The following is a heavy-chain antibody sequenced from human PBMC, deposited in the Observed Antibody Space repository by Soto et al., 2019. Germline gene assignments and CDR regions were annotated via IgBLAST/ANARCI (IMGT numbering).Heavy chain of an antibody. J-gene: IGHJ6*02. D-gene: IGHD3-16*01. V-gene: IGHV3-74*01. CDR1: GFTFSSYW. Sequence: GGSLRLSCAASGFTFSSYWMHWVRQAPGKGLVWVSGINSDGSSTSYADSVKGRFTISRDNAKNTLYLQMNSLRAEDTAVYYCARDGDYYYGMDVWGQGTTVTVSS. CDR3: ARDGDYYYGMDV. CDR2: INSDGSST.